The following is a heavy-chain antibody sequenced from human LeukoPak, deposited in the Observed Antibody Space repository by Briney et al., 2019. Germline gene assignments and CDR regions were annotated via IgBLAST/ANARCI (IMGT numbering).Heavy chain of an antibody. D-gene: IGHD2/OR15-2a*01. CDR2: ITGSGAST. V-gene: IGHV3-23*01. CDR3: AREHFDFDY. Sequence: PGGSIRLSCAASGFTFSVYAMTWVRQAPGKGLEWVSEITGSGASTYYADFVKGRYTISRDNSKNTLYLPMNSLKAEDTAVYYCAREHFDFDYWGQGTLVTVSS. CDR1: GFTFSVYA. J-gene: IGHJ4*02.